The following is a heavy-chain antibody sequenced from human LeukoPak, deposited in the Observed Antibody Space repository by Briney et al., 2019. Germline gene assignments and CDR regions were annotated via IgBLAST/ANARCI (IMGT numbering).Heavy chain of an antibody. Sequence: GGSLRLSCTASGFTFTDYAVNWVRQAPGKELEWISSISRESHYIYYADSVKGRFTISRDNAKKSLYLQMNSLRAEDTAVYYCAKDGAPIQLGDSGFDLWGQGTLVTVSS. CDR1: GFTFTDYA. D-gene: IGHD2-2*01. CDR3: AKDGAPIQLGDSGFDL. J-gene: IGHJ5*02. V-gene: IGHV3-21*01. CDR2: ISRESHYI.